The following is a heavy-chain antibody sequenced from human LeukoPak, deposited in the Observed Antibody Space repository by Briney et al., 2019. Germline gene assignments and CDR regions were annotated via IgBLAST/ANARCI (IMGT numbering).Heavy chain of an antibody. Sequence: GGSLRLSCAASGFTFSSYGMSWVRQAPGKGLEWVSAISGSGGSTYYADSVKGRFTISRDNSKNTLYLQMNSLRAEDTAVYYCAKRYYDSSGQRYFDYWGQGTLVTVSS. CDR2: ISGSGGST. CDR3: AKRYYDSSGQRYFDY. D-gene: IGHD3-22*01. V-gene: IGHV3-23*01. CDR1: GFTFSSYG. J-gene: IGHJ4*02.